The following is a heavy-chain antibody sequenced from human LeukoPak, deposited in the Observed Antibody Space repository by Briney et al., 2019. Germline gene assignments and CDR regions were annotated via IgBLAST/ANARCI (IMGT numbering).Heavy chain of an antibody. Sequence: GGSLGLSCAASGFTVSSNYMSWVRQAPGKGLEWVSVIYSGGSTYYADSVKGRFTISRDNSKNTLYLQMNSLRAEDTAVYYCARNPSYCSGGSCYYFYGMDVWGKGTTVTVSS. D-gene: IGHD2-15*01. J-gene: IGHJ6*04. CDR2: IYSGGST. CDR1: GFTVSSNY. V-gene: IGHV3-53*01. CDR3: ARNPSYCSGGSCYYFYGMDV.